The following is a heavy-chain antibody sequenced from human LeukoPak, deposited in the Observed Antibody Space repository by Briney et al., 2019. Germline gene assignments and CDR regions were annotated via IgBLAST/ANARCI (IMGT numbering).Heavy chain of an antibody. D-gene: IGHD1-1*01. CDR2: VYCGGST. V-gene: IGHV3-66*01. CDR3: ARCRQLAYYYYYMDV. J-gene: IGHJ6*03. Sequence: GGALRLSCAASGCTVSSNYMSLVRQAPPKGLEWASLVYCGGSTYYADSVKGRFTISRDNSKNPLYLQMNSLRAEDTAVFYCARCRQLAYYYYYMDVWGKGTTVTISS. CDR1: GCTVSSNY.